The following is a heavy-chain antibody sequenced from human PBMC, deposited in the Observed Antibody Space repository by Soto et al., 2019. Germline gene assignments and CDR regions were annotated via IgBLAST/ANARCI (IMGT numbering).Heavy chain of an antibody. CDR3: ARDKGSSSPGDLDY. J-gene: IGHJ4*02. CDR2: ISYDGSNK. V-gene: IGHV3-30-3*01. CDR1: GFTFSSYA. Sequence: PGGSLRLSCAASGFTFSSYAMHWVRQAPGKGLEWVAVISYDGSNKYYADSVKGRFTISRDNSKNTLYLQMNSLRAEDTAVYYCARDKGSSSPGDLDYWGQGTLVTVSS. D-gene: IGHD6-6*01.